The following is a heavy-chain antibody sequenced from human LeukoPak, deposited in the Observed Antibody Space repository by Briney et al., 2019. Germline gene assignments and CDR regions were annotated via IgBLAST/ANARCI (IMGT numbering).Heavy chain of an antibody. V-gene: IGHV3-23*01. CDR1: GFSFSSHG. J-gene: IGHJ4*02. CDR3: ASVAAAGYYFDY. Sequence: GGTLRLSCAASGFSFSSHGMSWVRQAPGKGLEWVSGIIGGAGGTYYADSVKGRFTISRDNAKNTLYLQMNSLRAEDTAVYYCASVAAAGYYFDYWGQGTLVTVSS. D-gene: IGHD6-13*01. CDR2: IIGGAGGT.